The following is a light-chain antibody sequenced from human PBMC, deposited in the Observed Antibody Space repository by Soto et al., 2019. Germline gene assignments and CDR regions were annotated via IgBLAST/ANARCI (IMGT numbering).Light chain of an antibody. Sequence: QSVLTQPPSASGTPGQTIVISCSGGTSNIGSHTVNWFQQLPGTAPRLLIYSNTQRPSGVPDRFSGSKSGTSASLAINGLQSQYEGDYYCAAWDDSLNGVVFGGVTKVTVL. CDR1: TSNIGSHT. V-gene: IGLV1-44*01. J-gene: IGLJ2*01. CDR2: SNT. CDR3: AAWDDSLNGVV.